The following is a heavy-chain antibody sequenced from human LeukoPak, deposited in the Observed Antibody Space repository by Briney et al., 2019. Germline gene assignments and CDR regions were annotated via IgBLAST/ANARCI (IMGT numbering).Heavy chain of an antibody. J-gene: IGHJ4*02. CDR3: ARETAVAGFYYFDY. CDR2: IYYSGST. D-gene: IGHD6-19*01. V-gene: IGHV4-30-4*08. CDR1: GGSISSGDYY. Sequence: RPSETLSLTCTVSGGSISSGDYYWSWIRQPPGKGLEWIGYIYYSGSTYYNPSLKSRVTISVGTSKNQFSLKLSSVTAADTAVYYCARETAVAGFYYFDYWGQGTLVTVSS.